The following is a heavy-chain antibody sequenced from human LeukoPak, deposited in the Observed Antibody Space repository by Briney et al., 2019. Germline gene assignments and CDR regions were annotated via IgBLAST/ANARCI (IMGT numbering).Heavy chain of an antibody. J-gene: IGHJ3*02. CDR3: AREVAFDM. CDR1: GFTFSSYP. Sequence: GGSLRLSCAASGFTFSSYPRNWVRQAPGRGLEWVSSISSSSSYTFYADSVKGRFTISRDNAKNSLYLQMNSLRAEDTAVYYCAREVAFDMWGQGTMVTVSS. CDR2: ISSSSSYT. V-gene: IGHV3-21*06.